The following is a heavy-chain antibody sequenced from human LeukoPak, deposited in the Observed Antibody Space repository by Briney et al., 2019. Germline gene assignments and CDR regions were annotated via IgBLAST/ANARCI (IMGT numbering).Heavy chain of an antibody. D-gene: IGHD3-22*01. Sequence: GRSLRLSCAASGFTFDDYAMHWVRQAPGKGLEWVSGISWNSGSIGYADSVKGRFTISRDNAKNSLYLQMNSLRAEDTAVYYCARDHYYDSSGEQLDYWGQGTLVTVSS. CDR1: GFTFDDYA. CDR3: ARDHYYDSSGEQLDY. J-gene: IGHJ4*02. CDR2: ISWNSGSI. V-gene: IGHV3-9*01.